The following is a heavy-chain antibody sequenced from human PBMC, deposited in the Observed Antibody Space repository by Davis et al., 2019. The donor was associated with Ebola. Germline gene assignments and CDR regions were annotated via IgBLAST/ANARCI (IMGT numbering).Heavy chain of an antibody. J-gene: IGHJ4*02. CDR1: GFTFSDYY. Sequence: GESLKISCAASGFTFSDYYMSWIRQAPGKGLEWVSYITSSGSTIYYADSVKGRFTISRDNAKNSLYLQMNSLRAEDTAVYYCTSTAGSVDYWGQGTLVTVSS. CDR3: TSTAGSVDY. D-gene: IGHD1-26*01. V-gene: IGHV3-11*01. CDR2: ITSSGSTI.